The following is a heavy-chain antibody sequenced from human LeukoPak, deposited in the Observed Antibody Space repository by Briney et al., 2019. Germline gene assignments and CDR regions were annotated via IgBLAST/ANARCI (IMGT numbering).Heavy chain of an antibody. CDR3: ARDAYGGNSWGWFDP. CDR1: DGSISGYY. Sequence: PSETLSLTCTVSDGSISGYYWSWVRQSPGKGLEWIGYIYYTGFTHYNPSLESRVTISVDTSKYQFSLRLNSVTAADTAVYYCARDAYGGNSWGWFDPWGQGTLVTVSS. J-gene: IGHJ5*02. V-gene: IGHV4-59*01. D-gene: IGHD4-23*01. CDR2: IYYTGFT.